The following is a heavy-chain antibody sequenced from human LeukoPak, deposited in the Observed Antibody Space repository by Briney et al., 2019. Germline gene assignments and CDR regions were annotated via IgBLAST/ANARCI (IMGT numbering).Heavy chain of an antibody. CDR1: GFTLSSYG. CDR2: LRYDGSTA. J-gene: IGHJ4*02. Sequence: GGSLSLSCAASGFTLSSYGMNWVRQAPGKGLDWVAFLRYDGSTAFYEDSVKGRFTISRDSSKNTLYLQMNSLTPADTATYYCAKDPYGGTYPSYFDYWGRGTLVTVSS. V-gene: IGHV3-30*02. D-gene: IGHD1-26*01. CDR3: AKDPYGGTYPSYFDY.